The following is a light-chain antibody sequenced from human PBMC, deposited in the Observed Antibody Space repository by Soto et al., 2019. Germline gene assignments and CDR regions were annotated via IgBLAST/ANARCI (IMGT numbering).Light chain of an antibody. CDR3: QQHVRSPRT. Sequence: EIVLTQSPGTLSLSPGESATLSCRASQSVDSDYLGCYQHKPGQPPRLLVYGASGRATGIPDRFSGGGSGTHFTLSISRLEPEDFAVYYCQQHVRSPRTFGQGDKLESK. CDR1: QSVDSDY. V-gene: IGKV3-20*01. CDR2: GAS. J-gene: IGKJ2*01.